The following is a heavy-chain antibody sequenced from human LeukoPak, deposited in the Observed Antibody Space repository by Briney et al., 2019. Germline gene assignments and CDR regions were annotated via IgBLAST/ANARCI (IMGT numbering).Heavy chain of an antibody. Sequence: SVKVSCKASGYTFTGYYMHWVRQAPGQGLEWMGGIIPIFGTANYAQKFQGRVTITADKSTSTAYMELSSLRSEDTAVYYCARDSSVFGNYYYYMDVWGKGTTVTVSS. CDR1: GYTFTGYY. D-gene: IGHD3-10*01. V-gene: IGHV1-69*06. J-gene: IGHJ6*03. CDR2: IIPIFGTA. CDR3: ARDSSVFGNYYYYMDV.